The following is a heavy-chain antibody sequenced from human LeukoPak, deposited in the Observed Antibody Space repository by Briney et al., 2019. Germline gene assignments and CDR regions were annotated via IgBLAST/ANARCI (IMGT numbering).Heavy chain of an antibody. Sequence: PGGSLRLSCAASGFSITSYAMSWVRQAPGKGLEWVSAISGSGGSTYYADSVKGRFTISRDNSKNTLYLQMNSLRAEDTAVYYCAKAYRYCSGGSCYYYYYGMDVWGQGTTVTVSS. D-gene: IGHD2-15*01. CDR1: GFSITSYA. CDR2: ISGSGGST. J-gene: IGHJ6*02. V-gene: IGHV3-23*01. CDR3: AKAYRYCSGGSCYYYYYGMDV.